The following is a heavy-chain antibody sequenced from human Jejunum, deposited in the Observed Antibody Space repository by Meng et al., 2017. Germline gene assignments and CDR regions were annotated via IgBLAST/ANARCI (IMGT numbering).Heavy chain of an antibody. CDR3: AKSDFWTGKVLDS. J-gene: IGHJ4*02. CDR1: GFVFSDYY. V-gene: IGHV3-11*01. CDR2: ISGSGDTK. D-gene: IGHD3/OR15-3a*01. Sequence: GESLKISCAASGFVFSDYYMTWIRQAPGKGLEWVAHISGSGDTKYYAESLKGRFTISRDNAKNLLYLQTDSLRDEDTAIYYCAKSDFWTGKVLDSWGQGTLVTVSS.